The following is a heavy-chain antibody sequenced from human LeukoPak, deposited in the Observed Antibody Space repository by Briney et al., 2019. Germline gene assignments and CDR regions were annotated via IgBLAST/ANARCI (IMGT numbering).Heavy chain of an antibody. Sequence: PSDTLSFTWAVACGSISCYYWSWIQKPPGKLQERMGNIYYSWSTNYNPSLKSQVTISVDTSINTFYLKLSSVTAADTAVYYCAREGCSGGSCFFDYWGQGTLVTVSS. CDR2: IYYSWST. D-gene: IGHD2-15*01. J-gene: IGHJ4*02. V-gene: IGHV4-59*01. CDR3: AREGCSGGSCFFDY. CDR1: CGSISCYY.